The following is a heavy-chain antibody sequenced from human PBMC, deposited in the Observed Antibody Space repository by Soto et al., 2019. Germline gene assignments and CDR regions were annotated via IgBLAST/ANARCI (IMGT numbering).Heavy chain of an antibody. CDR2: IWYDGSNK. CDR3: ARDQGLVRGVIITLGYYGMDV. V-gene: IGHV3-33*01. CDR1: GFTFSSYG. J-gene: IGHJ6*02. D-gene: IGHD3-10*01. Sequence: ESGGGVVQPGRSLRLSCAASGFTFSSYGMHWVRQAPGKGLEWVAVIWYDGSNKYYADSVKGRFTISRDNSKNTLYLQMNSLRAEDTAVYYCARDQGLVRGVIITLGYYGMDVWGQGTTVTVSS.